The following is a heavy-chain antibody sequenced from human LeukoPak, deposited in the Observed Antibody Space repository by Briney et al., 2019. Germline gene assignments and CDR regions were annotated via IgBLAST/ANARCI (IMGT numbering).Heavy chain of an antibody. V-gene: IGHV3-23*01. CDR2: ISGSGGST. J-gene: IGHJ1*01. CDR3: ARVPITLAGTKDAKYFQH. Sequence: GGTLRLSCAASGFTFSSYGMSWVRQAPGKVLEWVSSISGSGGSTYYADSVKGRFTISRDNAKNTLYLQMNSLRAEDTAVYYCARVPITLAGTKDAKYFQHWGQGTLVTVSS. D-gene: IGHD6-19*01. CDR1: GFTFSSYG.